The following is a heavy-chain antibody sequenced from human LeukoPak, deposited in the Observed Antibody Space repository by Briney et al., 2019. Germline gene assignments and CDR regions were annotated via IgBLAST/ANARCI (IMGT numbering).Heavy chain of an antibody. J-gene: IGHJ4*02. CDR2: IYWNDDK. CDR3: AHSRSSSRFDY. Sequence: SSPTLVNPTQTLTLTCTFSGFSLRPTGVGVGWIRHPPGKALEWLALIYWNDDKRYSPSLKSRLTITKDTSKNQVVLTMTNMDPVDTATYSCAHSRSSSRFDYWGQGTLVTVSS. V-gene: IGHV2-5*01. CDR1: GFSLRPTGVG. D-gene: IGHD6-13*01.